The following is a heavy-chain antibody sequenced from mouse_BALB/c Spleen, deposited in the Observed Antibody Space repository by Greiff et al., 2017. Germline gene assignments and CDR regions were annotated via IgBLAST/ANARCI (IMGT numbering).Heavy chain of an antibody. V-gene: IGHV1-63*02. CDR2: IYPGGGYT. D-gene: IGHD4-1*01. Sequence: QVQLQQSGAELVRPGTSVKISCKASGYTFTNYWLGWVKQRPGHGLEWIGDIYPGGGYTNYNEKFKGKATLTADTSSSTAYMQLSSLTSEDSAVYFCAPLLTGSAMDYWGQGTSVTVSS. CDR1: GYTFTNYW. CDR3: APLLTGSAMDY. J-gene: IGHJ4*01.